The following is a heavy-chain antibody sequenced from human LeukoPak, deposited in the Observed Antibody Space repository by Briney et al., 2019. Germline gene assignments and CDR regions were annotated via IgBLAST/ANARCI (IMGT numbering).Heavy chain of an antibody. CDR1: GGSISSYY. Sequence: SETPSLTCTVSGGSISSYYWSWIRQPPGKGLEWIGYVYYSGSTNYNPSLKSRVTISVDTSKNQFSLKLTSVTAADTAVYYCARAYSSGSHDYWAQGTLVTVSS. CDR3: ARAYSSGSHDY. V-gene: IGHV4-59*01. J-gene: IGHJ4*02. CDR2: VYYSGST. D-gene: IGHD6-19*01.